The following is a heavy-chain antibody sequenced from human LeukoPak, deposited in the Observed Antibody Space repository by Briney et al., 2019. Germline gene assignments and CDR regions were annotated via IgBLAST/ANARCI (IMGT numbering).Heavy chain of an antibody. CDR1: GYSFIDYY. CDR2: TNPKSGGT. J-gene: IGHJ4*02. Sequence: ASVKVSCKASGYSFIDYYMHWVRQAPGQGLEWMGWTNPKSGGTNYAQKFQDRVTMTTDTSISTAYMELSRLTSDDTAVYYCAPATMTFDYWGQGTLVTVSS. V-gene: IGHV1-2*02. CDR3: APATMTFDY. D-gene: IGHD5-24*01.